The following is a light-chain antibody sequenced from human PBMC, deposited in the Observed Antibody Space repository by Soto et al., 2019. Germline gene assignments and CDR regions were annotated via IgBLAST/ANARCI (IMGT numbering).Light chain of an antibody. Sequence: EIVLTQSPGTLSLSPRERATLSCRASQSVSSSYLAWYQQKPGQAPRLLIYGASSRATGIPDRFSGSGSGTDFTLTISRLEPEDFAVYYCQHYGSLVLTFGGWTKVEIK. CDR1: QSVSSSY. V-gene: IGKV3-20*01. CDR2: GAS. CDR3: QHYGSLVLT. J-gene: IGKJ4*01.